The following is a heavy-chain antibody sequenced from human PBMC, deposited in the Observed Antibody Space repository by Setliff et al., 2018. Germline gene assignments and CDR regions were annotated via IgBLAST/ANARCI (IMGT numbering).Heavy chain of an antibody. CDR2: ISYDGNNK. J-gene: IGHJ5*02. V-gene: IGHV3-30*03. D-gene: IGHD2-2*01. Sequence: PGGSLRLSCAASGFTFSSYGIHWVRQAPGKGLEWVAVISYDGNNKYYADSVRGRFTISRDNSKNTLYLQMNSLRAEDTAVYYCARDRYCSSASCYATQYNWFDPWGQGTLVTVSS. CDR1: GFTFSSYG. CDR3: ARDRYCSSASCYATQYNWFDP.